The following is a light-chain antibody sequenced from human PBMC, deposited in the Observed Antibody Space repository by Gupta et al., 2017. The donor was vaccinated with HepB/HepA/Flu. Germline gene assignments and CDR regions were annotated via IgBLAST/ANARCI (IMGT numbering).Light chain of an antibody. CDR3: QAWDSSTAF. V-gene: IGLV3-1*01. CDR1: KLGDKY. Sequence: SYELTQPRSVSVSPGQTASITCSGDKLGDKYACWYQQKPGQSPVLVIYQDSKRPSGIPERFSGSNSGNTATLTISGTQAMDEADYYCQAWDSSTAFFGTGTKVTVL. J-gene: IGLJ1*01. CDR2: QDS.